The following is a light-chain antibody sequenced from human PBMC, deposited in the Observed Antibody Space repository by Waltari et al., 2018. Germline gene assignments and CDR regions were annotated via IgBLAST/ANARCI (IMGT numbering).Light chain of an antibody. CDR3: SSYTSSNTLG. CDR1: SSDVGGYNY. CDR2: AVT. Sequence: QSALTQPASVSGSPGQSITISCTGTSSDVGGYNYVSWYQQHPGKAPKLMIYAVTHRPSGVSNRFSGSKSGNTASLTISGLQAEDEADYYCSSYTSSNTLGFGTGTKVTVL. J-gene: IGLJ1*01. V-gene: IGLV2-14*03.